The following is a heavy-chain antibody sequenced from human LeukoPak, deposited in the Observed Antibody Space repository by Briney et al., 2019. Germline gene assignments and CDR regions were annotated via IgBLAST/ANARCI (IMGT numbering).Heavy chain of an antibody. J-gene: IGHJ4*02. CDR3: AREGRMSMGIEY. V-gene: IGHV4-4*07. D-gene: IGHD4/OR15-4a*01. CDR1: GGSISSYY. CDR2: IYTSGST. Sequence: SETLSLTCTVSGGSISSYYWSWIRQPAGKGLEWIGRIYTSGSTNYNPSLKSRVTMSMDTSKNHFSLKLSSVTAADTAVYFCAREGRMSMGIEYWGQGTLVTVSS.